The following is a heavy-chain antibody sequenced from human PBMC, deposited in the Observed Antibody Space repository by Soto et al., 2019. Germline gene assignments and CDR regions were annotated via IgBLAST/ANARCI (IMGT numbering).Heavy chain of an antibody. J-gene: IGHJ6*02. Sequence: GGSLRLSCAASGFTFSNYAMSWVRQAPGKGLEWVSAISGSGGSTYYADSVKGRFTISRDNSKNTLCLQMNSLRAEDTAVYYCAKIQRLGAAADYYYGMDVWGQGTTVTVSS. V-gene: IGHV3-23*01. D-gene: IGHD6-13*01. CDR1: GFTFSNYA. CDR3: AKIQRLGAAADYYYGMDV. CDR2: ISGSGGST.